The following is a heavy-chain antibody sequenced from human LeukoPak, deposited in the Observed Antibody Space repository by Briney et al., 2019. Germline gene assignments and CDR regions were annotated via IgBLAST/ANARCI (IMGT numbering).Heavy chain of an antibody. J-gene: IGHJ3*02. Sequence: PSETLSLTCTVSGGSISGSRYYWGWIRQPPGRGLEWIVSIYYSGSTYYNPSLKSRVTVSVDTSKNQFSLRLSSVTAADTAVYYCAREMIVAVFHAFGIWGQGTMVTVSS. CDR3: AREMIVAVFHAFGI. CDR2: IYYSGST. V-gene: IGHV4-39*01. D-gene: IGHD3-22*01. CDR1: GGSISGSRYY.